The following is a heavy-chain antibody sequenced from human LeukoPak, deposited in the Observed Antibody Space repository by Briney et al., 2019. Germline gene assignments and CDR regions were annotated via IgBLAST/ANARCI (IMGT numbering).Heavy chain of an antibody. J-gene: IGHJ4*02. V-gene: IGHV4-34*01. CDR3: ARGVHYFDY. CDR2: INHSGST. CDR1: GGSFSGYY. Sequence: SETLSLTCAVYGGSFSGYYWSWIGQPPGKGLEWIGEINHSGSTNYNPSLKSRVTISVDTSKNQFSLKLSSVTAADTAVYYCARGVHYFDYWGQGTLVTVSS.